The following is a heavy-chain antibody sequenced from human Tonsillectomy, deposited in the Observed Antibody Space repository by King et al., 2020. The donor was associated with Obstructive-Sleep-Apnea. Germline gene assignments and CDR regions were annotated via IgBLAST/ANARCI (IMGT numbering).Heavy chain of an antibody. CDR2: MSYDGNDN. CDR1: GITFSSYV. J-gene: IGHJ3*02. CDR3: AKGYSGYDYAFDI. D-gene: IGHD5-12*01. V-gene: IGHV3-30*18. Sequence: VQLVESGGGVVQPGRSLRLSCAASGITFSSYVMHWVRQAPGKGPEWVAVMSYDGNDNYYADSVKGRFTISRDNSKNTLYLQMNSLRVEDTAVYYCAKGYSGYDYAFDIWGQGTMVTVSP.